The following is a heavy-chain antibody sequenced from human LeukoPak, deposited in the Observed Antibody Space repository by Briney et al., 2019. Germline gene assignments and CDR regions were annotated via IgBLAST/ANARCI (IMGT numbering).Heavy chain of an antibody. Sequence: SETLSLTCTISGGSISSYCWSWIRQPPGKGLDWIGYIYYSGSTNYNPSLKSRVTMSVDTSKNQVSLKLSSVTAADTAVYYCARGSVGFGMDVWGQGTTVTV. D-gene: IGHD2-15*01. CDR2: IYYSGST. J-gene: IGHJ6*02. CDR3: ARGSVGFGMDV. V-gene: IGHV4-59*01. CDR1: GGSISSYC.